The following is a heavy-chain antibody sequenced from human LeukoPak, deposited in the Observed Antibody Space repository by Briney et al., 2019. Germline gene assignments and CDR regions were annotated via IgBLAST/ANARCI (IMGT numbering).Heavy chain of an antibody. CDR3: ARGIYDNSGFSGVYFDY. J-gene: IGHJ4*02. CDR2: IYYSGST. V-gene: IGHV4-59*12. Sequence: PSETLSLTCTVSGGSISSYYWSWTRQPPGKGLEWIGTIYYSGSTYYNPSPKSRVTISVDTSKNQFSLKLSSVTAADTAVYYCARGIYDNSGFSGVYFDYWGQGTLVPVSS. CDR1: GGSISSYY. D-gene: IGHD3-22*01.